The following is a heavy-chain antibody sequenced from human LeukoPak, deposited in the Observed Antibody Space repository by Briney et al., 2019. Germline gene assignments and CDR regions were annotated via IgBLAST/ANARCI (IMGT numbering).Heavy chain of an antibody. V-gene: IGHV3-74*01. D-gene: IGHD2-15*01. J-gene: IGHJ4*02. Sequence: GGSLRLSCTASGFTFSSYWMQWVRQAPGKGLVWVSRINSDGSSPSYADSVKGRFTISRDNSKNTLYLQMNNLSAEDTAVYYCARETSGSFPYWGQGTLVTVSS. CDR2: INSDGSSP. CDR3: ARETSGSFPY. CDR1: GFTFSSYW.